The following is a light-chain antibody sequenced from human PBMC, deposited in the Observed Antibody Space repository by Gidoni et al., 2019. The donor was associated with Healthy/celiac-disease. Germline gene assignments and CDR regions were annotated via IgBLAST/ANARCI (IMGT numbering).Light chain of an antibody. CDR1: QSVNIN. Sequence: EIGITQSPATLSVSPGERATLSCRASQSVNINLAWYQQKPGQAPRLRIDGAPTRATGIPARFSGSGSGTEFTLTISSLQSEDFAVYYCQQYNNWPPLTFGGGTKVEIK. CDR2: GAP. V-gene: IGKV3-15*01. CDR3: QQYNNWPPLT. J-gene: IGKJ4*01.